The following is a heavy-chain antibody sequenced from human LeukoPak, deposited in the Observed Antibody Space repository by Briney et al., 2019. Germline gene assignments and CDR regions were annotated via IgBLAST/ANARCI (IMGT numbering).Heavy chain of an antibody. D-gene: IGHD6-13*01. V-gene: IGHV3-7*03. CDR2: IKQDGSEK. Sequence: PGGSLRLSCAASGFTFSSYWMSWVRQAPGKGLEWVANIKQDGSEKYYVDSAKGRFTISRDNAKNSLYLQMNSLRAEDTAVYYCAKAKGRHIAEQTDWGQGTLVTVSS. CDR1: GFTFSSYW. J-gene: IGHJ4*02. CDR3: AKAKGRHIAEQTD.